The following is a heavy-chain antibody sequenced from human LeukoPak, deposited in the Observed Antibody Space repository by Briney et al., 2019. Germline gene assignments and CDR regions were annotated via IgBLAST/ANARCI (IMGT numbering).Heavy chain of an antibody. CDR3: ARQYGSGSYYGDY. CDR1: GSRFTSYW. CDR2: IYPGDSDT. V-gene: IGHV5-51*01. D-gene: IGHD3-10*01. J-gene: IGHJ4*02. Sequence: GASLKISCKGSGSRFTSYWIGWVRQMPGKGLEWMGIIYPGDSDTRYSPSFQGQVTISADKSISTAYLQWSSLKASDTAMYYCARQYGSGSYYGDYWGQGTLVTVSS.